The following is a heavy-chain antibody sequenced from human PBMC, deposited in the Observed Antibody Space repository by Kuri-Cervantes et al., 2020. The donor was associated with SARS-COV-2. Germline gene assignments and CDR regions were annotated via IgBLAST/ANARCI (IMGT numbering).Heavy chain of an antibody. V-gene: IGHV3-7*01. D-gene: IGHD7-27*01. CDR1: GFTFSSYW. CDR3: ARDRELGTRGTNWFDP. CDR2: IKQDGSEK. Sequence: GGSLRLSCAASGFTFSSYWMSWVRQAPGKGLGWVANIKQDGSEKYYVDSVKGRFTISRDNAKNSLYLQMNSLRAEDTAVYYCARDRELGTRGTNWFDPWGQGTLVTVSS. J-gene: IGHJ5*02.